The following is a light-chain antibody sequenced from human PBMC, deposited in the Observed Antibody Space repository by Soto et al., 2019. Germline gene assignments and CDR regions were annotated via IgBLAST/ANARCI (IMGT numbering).Light chain of an antibody. CDR2: TNS. Sequence: QSVLTQPPSVSGAPGQRVTISCTGSNSNIGAGYDVHWYQQLPGTAPKLLIYTNSNRPSGVPDRISGSKSATSASLAITGLQAEDEADYYCQSYASSVNGWVFGGGTKVTV. CDR3: QSYASSVNGWV. V-gene: IGLV1-40*01. J-gene: IGLJ3*02. CDR1: NSNIGAGYD.